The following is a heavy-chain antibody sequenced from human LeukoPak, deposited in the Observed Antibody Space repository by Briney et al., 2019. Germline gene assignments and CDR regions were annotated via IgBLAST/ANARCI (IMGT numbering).Heavy chain of an antibody. J-gene: IGHJ4*02. CDR1: GGSISSYY. D-gene: IGHD3-22*01. CDR2: IYTSGST. V-gene: IGHV4-4*07. CDR3: AGAFDYYDSSGYVLYFDY. Sequence: SETLSLTCTVSGGSISSYYWSWIRQPAGKGLEWIGRIYTSGSTNYNPSLKSRVTMPVDTSKNQFSLKLSSVTAADTAVYYCAGAFDYYDSSGYVLYFDYWGQGTLVTVSS.